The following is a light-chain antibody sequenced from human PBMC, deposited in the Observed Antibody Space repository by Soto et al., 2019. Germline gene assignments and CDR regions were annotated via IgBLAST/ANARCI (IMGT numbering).Light chain of an antibody. V-gene: IGLV1-51*01. CDR2: DNN. CDR3: GTWDSSLSAGV. CDR1: SSNIGSNY. Sequence: QSALTQPPSVSAPPGQKVTISCSGSSSNIGSNYVSWYQQLPGSAPKLLIYDNNKRPSGIPDRFSGSKSGTSATLGITGLQTGDEADYYCGTWDSSLSAGVFGGGTQLTVL. J-gene: IGLJ7*01.